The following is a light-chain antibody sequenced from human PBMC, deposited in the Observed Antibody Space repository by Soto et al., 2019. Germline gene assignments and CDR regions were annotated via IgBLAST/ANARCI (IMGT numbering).Light chain of an antibody. CDR2: KAS. V-gene: IGKV1-5*03. CDR1: QSISSY. J-gene: IGKJ2*01. CDR3: QQYYSYPYT. Sequence: DIQMTQSPSSLSASVGDRVTITCRASQSISSYLNWYQQKPGKAPKLLIYKASTLKSGVPSRFSGSGSGTEFTLTISSLQPDDFATYYCQQYYSYPYTFGQGTKVDIK.